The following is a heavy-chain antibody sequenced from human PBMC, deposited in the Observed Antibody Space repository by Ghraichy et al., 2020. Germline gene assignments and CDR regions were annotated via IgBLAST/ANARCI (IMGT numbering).Heavy chain of an antibody. J-gene: IGHJ5*01. V-gene: IGHV3-73*01. CDR1: GVAFSDSA. CDR2: IRSKVNNYAT. CDR3: TSQGSTRRGNTPSWWNWFDS. D-gene: IGHD2-15*01. Sequence: GESLNISCAASGVAFSDSAIHWVRQASGKGLEWVGRIRSKVNNYATTYGASVKGRFIISRDDSKNTAYLQMDSLKTEDSAVYYCTSQGSTRRGNTPSWWNWFDSRGQGTLVTVSS.